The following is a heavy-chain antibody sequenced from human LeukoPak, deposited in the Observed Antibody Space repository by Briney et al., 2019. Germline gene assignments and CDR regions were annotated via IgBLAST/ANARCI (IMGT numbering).Heavy chain of an antibody. D-gene: IGHD2-15*01. V-gene: IGHV3-21*01. CDR2: ISSSSSYI. CDR3: AREGAKGRAAFFDY. Sequence: GGSLRLSCAASGFTFSSYSMNWVRQAPGKGLEWVSSISSSSSYIYYADSVKGRFTISRDNAKNSLYLQMNSLRAEDTAVYYCAREGAKGRAAFFDYWGQGTLVTVSS. J-gene: IGHJ4*02. CDR1: GFTFSSYS.